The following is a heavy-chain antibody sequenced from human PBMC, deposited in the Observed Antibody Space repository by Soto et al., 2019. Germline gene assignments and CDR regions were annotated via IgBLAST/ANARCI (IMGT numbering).Heavy chain of an antibody. CDR2: IVPIFGTT. D-gene: IGHD6-19*01. CDR3: ARATGISVAGTRPLDY. J-gene: IGHJ4*02. CDR1: GGTFSSYA. V-gene: IGHV1-69*15. Sequence: QVQLMQSGAEVKKPGSSVKVSCKASGGTFSSYAINWVRQAPGQGLEWMGRIVPIFGTTDYVQKFQGRVTITADESTSTAYMELGSLKSEDTAVYYCARATGISVAGTRPLDYWGQGTLVTVSS.